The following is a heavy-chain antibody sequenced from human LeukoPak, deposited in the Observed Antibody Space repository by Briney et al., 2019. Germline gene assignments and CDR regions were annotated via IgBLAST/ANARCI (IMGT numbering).Heavy chain of an antibody. CDR1: GFTFSSYS. CDR3: ARDGSFGGYYYFDY. V-gene: IGHV3-21*01. J-gene: IGHJ4*02. D-gene: IGHD3-22*01. Sequence: GGSLRLSCAASGFTFSSYSMNWVRQAPGKGLEWVSSISSSSSYIYYADSVKGRFTVSRDNAKNSLYLQMNSLRAEDTAVYYCARDGSFGGYYYFDYWGQGTLVTVSS. CDR2: ISSSSSYI.